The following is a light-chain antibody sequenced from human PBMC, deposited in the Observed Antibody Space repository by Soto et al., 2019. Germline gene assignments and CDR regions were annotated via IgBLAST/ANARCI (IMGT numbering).Light chain of an antibody. J-gene: IGLJ2*01. CDR3: AAWDDSLNGVV. CDR2: SNN. V-gene: IGLV1-44*01. Sequence: QLALTQPPSTSGTPGQRVTISCSGSGSNIGSYTVNWYQQVPGTAPKLLIYSNNQRPSGVPDRFSASKSGTSVSLAITGLQSDDEADYYCAAWDDSLNGVVFGGGTKVTVL. CDR1: GSNIGSYT.